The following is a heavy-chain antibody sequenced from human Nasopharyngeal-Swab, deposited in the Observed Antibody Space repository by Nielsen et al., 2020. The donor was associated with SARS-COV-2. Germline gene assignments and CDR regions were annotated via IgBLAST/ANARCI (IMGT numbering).Heavy chain of an antibody. CDR1: GYTFTSYY. CDR2: INPSGGST. CDR3: ARDLVTALGYYYYMDV. D-gene: IGHD7-27*01. V-gene: IGHV1-46*01. J-gene: IGHJ6*03. Sequence: ASVKVSCKASGYTFTSYYMHWVRQAPGQGLEWMGIINPSGGSTSYAQKFQGRVTMTRDTSTSTVYMELSRLRSEDTAVYYCARDLVTALGYYYYMDVWGKGTTVTVSS.